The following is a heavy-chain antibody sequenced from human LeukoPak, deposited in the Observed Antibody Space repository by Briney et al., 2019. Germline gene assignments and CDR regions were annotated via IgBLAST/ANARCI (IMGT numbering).Heavy chain of an antibody. V-gene: IGHV3-48*02. CDR1: GFTFSSYS. CDR2: ISYSSSTI. J-gene: IGHJ4*02. D-gene: IGHD6-19*01. Sequence: GGSLRLSCAASGFTFSSYSMNWVRQAPGKGRAWVSYISYSSSTIYYADSVKGRFTISRDNAKNSLYLQMNSLRDEDTAVYYCARDERAGSGWYFVYWGQGTLVTVSS. CDR3: ARDERAGSGWYFVY.